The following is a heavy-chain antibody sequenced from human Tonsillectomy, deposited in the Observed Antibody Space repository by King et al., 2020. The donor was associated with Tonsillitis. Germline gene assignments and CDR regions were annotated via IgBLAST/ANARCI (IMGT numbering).Heavy chain of an antibody. CDR2: ISYDGSNK. CDR3: ARDPRTSSGWGFSLLYYYSYGMDV. CDR1: GFTFSSYA. Sequence: QLVQSGGGVVQPGRSLRLSCAASGFTFSSYAMHWVRQAPGKGLEWVAVISYDGSNKYYADSVKGRFTISRDNSKNTLYLQMNSLRAEDTALYYCARDPRTSSGWGFSLLYYYSYGMDVWGQGTTVTVSS. D-gene: IGHD6-19*01. J-gene: IGHJ6*02. V-gene: IGHV3-30-3*01.